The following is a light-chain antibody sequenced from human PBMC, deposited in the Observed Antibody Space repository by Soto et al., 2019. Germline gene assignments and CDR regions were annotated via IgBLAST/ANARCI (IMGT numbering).Light chain of an antibody. V-gene: IGKV3-20*01. J-gene: IGKJ1*01. CDR2: GIS. Sequence: EIVLTQSPGTLSLSPGERATFSCRPSHPISSSNLAWYQQKPGQAPRLLMYGISRRATGIPDRFSGSGSGTDFTLTITRLEPEEFAVYYCQQYVTSSPRTFGQGTKVEIK. CDR3: QQYVTSSPRT. CDR1: HPISSSN.